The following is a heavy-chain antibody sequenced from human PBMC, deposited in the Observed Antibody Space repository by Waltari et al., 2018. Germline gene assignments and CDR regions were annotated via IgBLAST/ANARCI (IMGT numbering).Heavy chain of an antibody. CDR1: GASISGNYW. V-gene: IGHV4-4*03. D-gene: IGHD2-2*01. J-gene: IGHJ4*02. CDR3: AGDRAIGLFFDY. Sequence: QVQLQESGQGLVKPPGTLSLTCAVPGASISGNYWWSWVRQSPEKGLEWIGQVHHSGKTHYNPSLQSRVTISVDKPKNQFSLNLNSVTGADTAVYYCAGDRAIGLFFDYWGRGTLVTVSS. CDR2: VHHSGKT.